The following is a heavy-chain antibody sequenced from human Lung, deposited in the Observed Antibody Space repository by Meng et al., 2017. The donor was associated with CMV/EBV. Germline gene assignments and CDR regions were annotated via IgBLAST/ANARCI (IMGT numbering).Heavy chain of an antibody. J-gene: IGHJ4*02. D-gene: IGHD5-18*01. CDR3: ARGAGTAMAPAGY. Sequence: GESXKISCAASGFTFDDYGMSWVRQAPGKGLEWVSGINWNGSSTGYADSVKGRFTISRDNAKNSLYLQMNSLRAEDTALYHCARGAGTAMAPAGYLGQGTLVTVSS. CDR1: GFTFDDYG. CDR2: INWNGSST. V-gene: IGHV3-20*01.